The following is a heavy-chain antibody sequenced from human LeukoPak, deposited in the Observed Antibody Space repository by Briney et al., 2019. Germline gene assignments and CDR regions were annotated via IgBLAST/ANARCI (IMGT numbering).Heavy chain of an antibody. V-gene: IGHV3-23*01. D-gene: IGHD3-22*01. CDR2: ISGSGGST. Sequence: ETLSLTCAVYGGSFSGYYWSWVRQAPGKGLEWVSAISGSGGSTYYADSVKGRFTISRDNSKNTLYLQMNSLRAEDTAVYYCAKKVEVYHPYYYDSSGYFDYWGQGTLVTVSS. CDR1: GGSFSGYY. J-gene: IGHJ4*02. CDR3: AKKVEVYHPYYYDSSGYFDY.